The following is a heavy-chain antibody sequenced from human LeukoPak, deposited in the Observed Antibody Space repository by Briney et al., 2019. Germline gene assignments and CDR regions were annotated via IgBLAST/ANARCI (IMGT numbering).Heavy chain of an antibody. CDR2: VSSSSSTI. Sequence: GGSLRLSCAASGFTFSSYSMNWVRQAPGKGLEWVSYVSSSSSTIYYAHSVKGRFTISRDNAKNSLYLQMNSLRAEDTAVYYCARAEPTYYDFWSGYSDYWGQGTLVTVSS. D-gene: IGHD3-3*01. CDR1: GFTFSSYS. CDR3: ARAEPTYYDFWSGYSDY. V-gene: IGHV3-48*01. J-gene: IGHJ4*02.